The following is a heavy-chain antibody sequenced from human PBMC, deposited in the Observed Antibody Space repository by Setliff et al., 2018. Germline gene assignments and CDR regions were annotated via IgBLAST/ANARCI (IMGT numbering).Heavy chain of an antibody. CDR1: GGSVRGYY. J-gene: IGHJ4*02. D-gene: IGHD5-18*01. CDR3: ARLPPLHTPMALTFDY. V-gene: IGHV4-59*08. Sequence: PSETLSLTCTVSGGSVRGYYWSWIRQPPGKGLEWIGYMYYSGDTNYNPSLKSRVTISVDTSKNQFSLELRSVTAADTAVYYCARLPPLHTPMALTFDYWGQGILGTVS. CDR2: MYYSGDT.